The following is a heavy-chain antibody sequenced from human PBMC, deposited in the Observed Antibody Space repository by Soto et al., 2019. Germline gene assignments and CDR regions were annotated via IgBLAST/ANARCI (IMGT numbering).Heavy chain of an antibody. Sequence: QVTLKESGPVLVNPTETLTLTCTVSGFSLSNARMGVSWIRQPPGKALEWLAHIFSNDEKSYSTSLKSRLTTSKDTSKSQVVLTMTNMDPVDTATYYCARTPYYYDGTDNWFDPWGQGTLVTVSS. CDR1: GFSLSNARMG. CDR2: IFSNDEK. CDR3: ARTPYYYDGTDNWFDP. V-gene: IGHV2-26*01. J-gene: IGHJ5*02. D-gene: IGHD3-22*01.